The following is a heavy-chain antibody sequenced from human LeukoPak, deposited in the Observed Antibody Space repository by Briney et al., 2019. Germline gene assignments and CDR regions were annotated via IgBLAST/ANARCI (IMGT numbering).Heavy chain of an antibody. D-gene: IGHD6-6*01. CDR3: VKSSRTRFYYFDY. CDR2: ISGSGGNI. CDR1: GFIFSNYA. V-gene: IGHV3-23*01. Sequence: PGGSLRLSCAASGFIFSNYAMTWVRQAPGKGLEWVSTISGSGGNIYYADSVKGRFTISRDTAKNSLYLQMNTLRAEDTAFYYCVKSSRTRFYYFDYWGQGTLVTVSS. J-gene: IGHJ4*02.